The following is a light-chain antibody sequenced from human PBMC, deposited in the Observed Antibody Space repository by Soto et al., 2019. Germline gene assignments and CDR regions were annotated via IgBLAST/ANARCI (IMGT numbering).Light chain of an antibody. J-gene: IGLJ1*01. V-gene: IGLV2-14*01. CDR2: DVS. Sequence: QSALTQPASVSGSPGQSITISCTGASSDVANYNYVSWYQQHPGKAPKLIIYDVSNRPSGVSDRFSGSKSGNTASLTISGLQADDEADYYCSSYTSSSSYVFGTGTKLTVL. CDR1: SSDVANYNY. CDR3: SSYTSSSSYV.